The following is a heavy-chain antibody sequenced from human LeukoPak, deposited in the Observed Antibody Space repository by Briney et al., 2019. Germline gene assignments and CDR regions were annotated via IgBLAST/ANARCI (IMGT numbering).Heavy chain of an antibody. CDR3: ARANFLYCSSSTCLFDY. CDR2: INPNDGDT. CDR1: GYTFTDYY. D-gene: IGHD2-2*01. J-gene: IGHJ4*02. Sequence: SVKDTCKASGYTFTDYYMHGVRQAAGRGFEWMGWINPNDGDTNYAQKFQSRVTITRDTSISTAQMEVSRLRSDDTAVYYCARANFLYCSSSTCLFDYWGQGTLVTVSS. V-gene: IGHV1-2*02.